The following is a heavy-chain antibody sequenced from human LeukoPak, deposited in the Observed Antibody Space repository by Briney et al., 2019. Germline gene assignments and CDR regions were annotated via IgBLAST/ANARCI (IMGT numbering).Heavy chain of an antibody. V-gene: IGHV3-48*01. CDR1: GFTFSSYS. D-gene: IGHD7-27*01. Sequence: QPGGSLRLSCAASGFTFSSYSMNWVRQAPGKGVEWVSYISSSSSTIYYADAVRGRFTISRDNAKNSLYLQMNSLRGEDTAVYYCARKTGGSLDIWGQGTMVTVSS. J-gene: IGHJ3*02. CDR2: ISSSSSTI. CDR3: ARKTGGSLDI.